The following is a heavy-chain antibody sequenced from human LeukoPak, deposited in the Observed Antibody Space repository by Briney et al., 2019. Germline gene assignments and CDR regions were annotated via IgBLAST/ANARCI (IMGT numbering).Heavy chain of an antibody. CDR3: ARQRADYVYYYVDV. CDR1: GGSIGTTNYD. Sequence: PSETLSLTCTVSGGSIGTTNYDCRGLRHPPGKGLEWIGSIYYSETTYANPSLESRVTISIETSKNQFSLKLSSVTAADTAVYYCARQRADYVYYYVDVWGKGTTVTVS. J-gene: IGHJ6*03. CDR2: IYYSETT. D-gene: IGHD3-10*02. V-gene: IGHV4-39*01.